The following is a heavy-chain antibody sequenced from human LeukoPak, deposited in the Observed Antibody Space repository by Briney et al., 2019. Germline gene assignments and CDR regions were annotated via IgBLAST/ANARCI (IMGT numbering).Heavy chain of an antibody. D-gene: IGHD5-12*01. V-gene: IGHV4-59*08. J-gene: IGHJ3*02. CDR3: ARRYSGYGNAFDI. CDR1: GGSISSYY. Sequence: PSGTLSLTCTVSGGSISSYYRSWVPQTPGKGQEWIGYIYSSGSTNYSPSLKSRLTISVDTSKHQFSLKLYSVTAADTAVYYCARRYSGYGNAFDIWGQGTMVTVSS. CDR2: IYSSGST.